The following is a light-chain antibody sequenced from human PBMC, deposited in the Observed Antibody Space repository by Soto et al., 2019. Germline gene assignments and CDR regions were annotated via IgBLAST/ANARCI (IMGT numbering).Light chain of an antibody. CDR1: SSDIGAGYD. CDR2: GNI. Sequence: QSALTQPPSVSGAPGQRVTISCTGSSSDIGAGYDVHWYQQVPGTAPRLLIYGNINRPSGVPDRFSGSKSGTSASLAITGLQAEDEADYYCQSYDSSLTGSKVFGTGTKLTVL. V-gene: IGLV1-40*01. CDR3: QSYDSSLTGSKV. J-gene: IGLJ1*01.